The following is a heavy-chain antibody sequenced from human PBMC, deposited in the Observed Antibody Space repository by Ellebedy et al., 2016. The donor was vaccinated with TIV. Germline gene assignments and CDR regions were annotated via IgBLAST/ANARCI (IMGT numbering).Heavy chain of an antibody. D-gene: IGHD1-26*01. CDR3: ARGSYNSGVLGY. Sequence: GESLKISCATSGFRFSIHTMTSVRQSPGKGLEWIASIKSGTGYIDYADSVKGRFTISRDNANSSLSLQMSSLRGDDTAIYYCARGSYNSGVLGYWGQGTLVTVSS. CDR2: IKSGTGYI. CDR1: GFRFSIHT. V-gene: IGHV3-21*01. J-gene: IGHJ4*02.